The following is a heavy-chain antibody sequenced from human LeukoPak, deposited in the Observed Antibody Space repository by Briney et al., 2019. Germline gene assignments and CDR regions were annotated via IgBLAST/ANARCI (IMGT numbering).Heavy chain of an antibody. D-gene: IGHD5-24*01. CDR1: GFTFSSYS. J-gene: IGHJ4*02. Sequence: GGSLRLSCAASGFTFSSYSMNWVRQAPGKGLEWVSSISSSSSYIYHADSVKGRFTISRDNAKNSLYLQMNSLRAEDTAVYYCARSRDGYNYFDYWGQGTLVTVSS. V-gene: IGHV3-21*01. CDR3: ARSRDGYNYFDY. CDR2: ISSSSSYI.